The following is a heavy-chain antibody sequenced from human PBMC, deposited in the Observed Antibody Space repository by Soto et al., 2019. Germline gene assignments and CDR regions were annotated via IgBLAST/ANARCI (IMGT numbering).Heavy chain of an antibody. CDR1: GGSVSSDDYS. J-gene: IGHJ4*02. Sequence: QVQLQESGPGLVKPSQTLSVTCTVSGGSVSSDDYSWSWIRQHPGKGLEWIGYIRDSGSTYYNPSLAGRLTISVDTSKNQFSLRLRSVTAADTAVYYCARAMANYFDYWGQGTLVTASS. D-gene: IGHD2-8*01. CDR3: ARAMANYFDY. V-gene: IGHV4-31*03. CDR2: IRDSGST.